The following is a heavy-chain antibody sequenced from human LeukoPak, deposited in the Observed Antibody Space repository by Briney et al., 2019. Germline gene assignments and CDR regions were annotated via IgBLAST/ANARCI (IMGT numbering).Heavy chain of an antibody. V-gene: IGHV4-59*01. J-gene: IGHJ3*02. CDR2: IYYSVDT. Sequence: SETLSLTCIVSGGSISGYYWTWIRHPPGKGLERIGYIYYSVDTKYNPSLTSRVIISVDMSKSQFSLKLSSVTAADTAVYYCARLEWSGNYEGDFGALDIWGRGTMVTVSS. CDR1: GGSISGYY. CDR3: ARLEWSGNYEGDFGALDI. D-gene: IGHD1-26*01.